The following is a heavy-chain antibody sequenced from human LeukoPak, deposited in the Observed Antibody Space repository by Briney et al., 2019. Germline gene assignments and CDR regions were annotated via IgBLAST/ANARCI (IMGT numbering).Heavy chain of an antibody. CDR1: GYTFTSYD. CDR2: MNPNSGNT. V-gene: IGHV1-8*01. J-gene: IGHJ6*04. Sequence: ASVKVSCKASGYTFTSYDINWVRQATGQGLEWMGWMNPNSGNTGYAQKFQGRVIMTRNTSMSTAYMELSSLRSEDTAVYYCASWGNSGGTYYYSGRDVGAKGPTVTVS. CDR3: ASWGNSGGTYYYSGRDV. D-gene: IGHD6-19*01.